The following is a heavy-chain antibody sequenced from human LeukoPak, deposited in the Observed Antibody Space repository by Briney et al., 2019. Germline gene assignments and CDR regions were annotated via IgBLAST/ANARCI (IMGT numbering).Heavy chain of an antibody. D-gene: IGHD6-19*01. CDR1: GFTVSSNY. V-gene: IGHV3-53*01. CDR3: TKLKGWYGEGFFDY. Sequence: HPGGSLRLSCAASGFTVSSNYMSWVRQPAGKGLEWVSVLYSGGATFYADSVKGRFTISRDTSKNTLYLQMNDLRADDTAVYYCTKLKGWYGEGFFDYWGQGTLVTVSS. CDR2: LYSGGAT. J-gene: IGHJ4*02.